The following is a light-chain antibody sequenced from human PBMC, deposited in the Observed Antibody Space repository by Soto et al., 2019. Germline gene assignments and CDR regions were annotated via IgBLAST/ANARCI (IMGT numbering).Light chain of an antibody. CDR3: QQYGSSPPYT. Sequence: EIVLTQSPGTLSLSPGERATLSFRASQSVSSSYLAWYQQKPGQAPRLLIYGASSRATGIPDRFSVSGSGTDFTLTISRLETEDFAVYYCQQYGSSPPYTFGHGTKLEI. CDR1: QSVSSSY. CDR2: GAS. J-gene: IGKJ2*01. V-gene: IGKV3-20*01.